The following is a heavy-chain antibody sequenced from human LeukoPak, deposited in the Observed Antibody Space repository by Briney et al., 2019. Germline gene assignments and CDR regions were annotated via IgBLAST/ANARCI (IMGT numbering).Heavy chain of an antibody. CDR1: GGSFSGYS. J-gene: IGHJ6*02. CDR2: IYHSGST. D-gene: IGHD4-17*01. V-gene: IGHV4-30-2*01. Sequence: SETLSLTCAVYGGSFSGYSWSWIRQPPGKGLEWIGYIYHSGSTYYNPSLKSRVTISVDRSKNQFSLKLSSVTAADTAVYYCARVMTTVTSGAMDVWGQGTTVTVSS. CDR3: ARVMTTVTSGAMDV.